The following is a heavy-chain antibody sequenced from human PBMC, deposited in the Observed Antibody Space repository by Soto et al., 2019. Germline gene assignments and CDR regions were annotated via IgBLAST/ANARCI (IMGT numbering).Heavy chain of an antibody. Sequence: GGSLRLSCAASGFTFSSYAMHWVRQAPGKGLEYVSAISSNGGSTYYANSVKGRFTISRDNSKNTLYLQMGSLRAEDMAVYYCARDSGIRSLEWLLARWGQGTLVTVSS. CDR1: GFTFSSYA. CDR2: ISSNGGST. D-gene: IGHD3-3*01. J-gene: IGHJ4*02. CDR3: ARDSGIRSLEWLLAR. V-gene: IGHV3-64*01.